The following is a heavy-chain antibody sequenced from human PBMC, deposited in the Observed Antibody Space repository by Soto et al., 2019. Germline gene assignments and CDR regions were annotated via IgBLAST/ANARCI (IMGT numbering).Heavy chain of an antibody. Sequence: ESGGGLVKPGGSLRLSCAASGFTFSNAWMSWVRQAPGKGLEWVGRIKSKTDGGTTDYAAPVKGRFTISRDDSKNTLYLQMNSLKTEDTAVYYCTTDHTYYYDSSGEDAFDIWGQGTMVTVSS. CDR3: TTDHTYYYDSSGEDAFDI. CDR2: IKSKTDGGTT. D-gene: IGHD3-22*01. J-gene: IGHJ3*02. V-gene: IGHV3-15*01. CDR1: GFTFSNAW.